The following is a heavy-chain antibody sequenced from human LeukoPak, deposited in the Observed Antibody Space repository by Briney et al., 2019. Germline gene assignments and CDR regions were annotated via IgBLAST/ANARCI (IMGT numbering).Heavy chain of an antibody. J-gene: IGHJ4*02. CDR1: GGSFSGYY. CDR3: ARDPEYSSSVDY. D-gene: IGHD6-6*01. Sequence: SETLSLTCAVYGGSFSGYYWSWIRQPPGKGLEWIGEINHSGSTNYNPSLKSRVTISVDTSKNQFSLKLSSVTAADTAVYYCARDPEYSSSVDYWGQGTLVTVSS. CDR2: INHSGST. V-gene: IGHV4-34*01.